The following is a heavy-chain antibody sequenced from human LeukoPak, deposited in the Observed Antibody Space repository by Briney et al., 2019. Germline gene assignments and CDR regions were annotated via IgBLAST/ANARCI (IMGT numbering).Heavy chain of an antibody. CDR2: INHSGST. D-gene: IGHD3-9*01. V-gene: IGHV4-34*01. J-gene: IGHJ4*02. Sequence: PSETLSLTCAVYGGSFSGYYWSWIRQPPGKGLEWIGEINHSGSTNYNPSLKSRVTISVDTSKNQFSLKLSSVTAADTAVYYCASVPVYYDILTGYYDTTFDYCAREPWSPSPQ. CDR1: GGSFSGYY. CDR3: ASVPVYYDILTGYYDTTFDY.